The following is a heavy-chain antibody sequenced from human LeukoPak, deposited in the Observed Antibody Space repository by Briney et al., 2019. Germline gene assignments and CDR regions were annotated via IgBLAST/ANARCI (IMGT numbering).Heavy chain of an antibody. Sequence: PSETLSLTCTVSGGSISSSSYYWGWIRQPPGKGLEWIGSIYYSGSTYYNPSLRSQVTISVDTSKNQVSLKLSSVTAADTAVYYCAMTVSRYYGMGVWGQGTTVTVSS. V-gene: IGHV4-39*01. CDR1: GGSISSSSYY. CDR3: AMTVSRYYGMGV. D-gene: IGHD4-17*01. CDR2: IYYSGST. J-gene: IGHJ6*02.